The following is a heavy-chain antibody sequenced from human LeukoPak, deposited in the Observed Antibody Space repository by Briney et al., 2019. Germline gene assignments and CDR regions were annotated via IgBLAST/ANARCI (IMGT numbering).Heavy chain of an antibody. Sequence: GGSLRLSCAVSGFTFSTHEMNWVRQAPGKGLEWVSYISSSCSTIYYADPVKGRFTIARDNAKNSLYLQMNSLRAEDTAVYYCAGGQYYYDSSGYSPLDYWGQGTLVTVSS. V-gene: IGHV3-48*03. D-gene: IGHD3-22*01. CDR3: AGGQYYYDSSGYSPLDY. J-gene: IGHJ4*02. CDR2: ISSSCSTI. CDR1: GFTFSTHE.